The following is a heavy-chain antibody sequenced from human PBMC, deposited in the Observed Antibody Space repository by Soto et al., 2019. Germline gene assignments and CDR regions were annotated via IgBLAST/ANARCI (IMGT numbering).Heavy chain of an antibody. CDR1: GFTFSSYW. CDR3: ARLPNKSPQN. V-gene: IGHV3-74*01. CDR2: ISNDGSST. Sequence: EVQLVESGGGLVQPGGSLRLSCVASGFTFSSYWMHWVRQAPGKGLVWVSSISNDGSSTSYADPVKGRFTISRDNAKNTLYLQMNILRAKDTAVYYCARLPNKSPQNWGQGTLVIVSP. J-gene: IGHJ1*01.